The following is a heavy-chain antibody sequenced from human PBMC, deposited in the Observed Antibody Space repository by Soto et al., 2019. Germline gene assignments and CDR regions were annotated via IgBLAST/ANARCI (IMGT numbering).Heavy chain of an antibody. V-gene: IGHV3-23*01. CDR2: ISGSGGST. J-gene: IGHJ4*02. Sequence: EVQLLESGGGLVQPGGSLRLSCAASGFTFSSYAMSWVRQAPGKGLEWVSAISGSGGSTYYADSVKGRFTISRDNSKNTLYLQMNSLRAEDTAVYHCASRPASGWYNYFDYWGQGTLVTVSS. CDR1: GFTFSSYA. CDR3: ASRPASGWYNYFDY. D-gene: IGHD6-19*01.